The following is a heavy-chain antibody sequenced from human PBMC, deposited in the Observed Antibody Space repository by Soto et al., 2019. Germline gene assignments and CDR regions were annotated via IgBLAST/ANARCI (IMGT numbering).Heavy chain of an antibody. CDR2: IYYSGST. J-gene: IGHJ4*02. V-gene: IGHV4-39*01. Sequence: QLQLQESGPGLVKTSEPLSITCTVSGGSISSSSYYWGWLRQPPGKGLEWIGSIYYSGSTYYNPSHQSRVTISVDTSKKQFSLKLSSVTAADTAVYYCARQVMDYYDISGYYYSPYYFGSWGQGTLVTVSS. CDR3: ARQVMDYYDISGYYYSPYYFGS. CDR1: GGSISSSSYY. D-gene: IGHD3-22*01.